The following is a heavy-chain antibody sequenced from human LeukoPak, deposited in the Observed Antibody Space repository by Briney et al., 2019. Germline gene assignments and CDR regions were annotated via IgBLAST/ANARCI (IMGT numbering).Heavy chain of an antibody. CDR2: ISSSSSYI. Sequence: GGSLRLSCAASGFTFSSYSMNWVRQAPGKGLEWVSSISSSSSYIYYADSVKGRFTISRDNAKNSLYLQMNSLRAEDTAVYYCARLLYNGSFHFDYWGQGTLVTVSS. D-gene: IGHD1-26*01. J-gene: IGHJ4*02. CDR1: GFTFSSYS. CDR3: ARLLYNGSFHFDY. V-gene: IGHV3-21*01.